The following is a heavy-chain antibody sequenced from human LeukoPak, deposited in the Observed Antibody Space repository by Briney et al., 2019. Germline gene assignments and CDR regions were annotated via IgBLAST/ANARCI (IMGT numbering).Heavy chain of an antibody. Sequence: PSETLSLTCAVYGGSFSGYYWSWIRQPPGKGLEWIGEINHSGSTNYNPSLKSRVTISVDKSKNQFSLKLSSVTAADTAVYYCARAHLFDSGWSPWGQGTLVTVSS. V-gene: IGHV4-34*01. CDR2: INHSGST. CDR3: ARAHLFDSGWSP. CDR1: GGSFSGYY. D-gene: IGHD6-19*01. J-gene: IGHJ5*02.